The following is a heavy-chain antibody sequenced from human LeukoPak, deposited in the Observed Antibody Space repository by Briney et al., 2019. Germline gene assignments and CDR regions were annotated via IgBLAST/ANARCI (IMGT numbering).Heavy chain of an antibody. J-gene: IGHJ4*02. V-gene: IGHV3-30*18. Sequence: GGSLRLSCAASGFTFNNYGVHWVRQAPGKGLEWVAVISYDGRNIHYPDSVKGRFTISRDISTDTLWLQMDSLRTEDTAVYYCAKGPLRGTAAAIDYWGQGTLVTVSS. CDR3: AKGPLRGTAAAIDY. CDR2: ISYDGRNI. CDR1: GFTFNNYG. D-gene: IGHD2-2*01.